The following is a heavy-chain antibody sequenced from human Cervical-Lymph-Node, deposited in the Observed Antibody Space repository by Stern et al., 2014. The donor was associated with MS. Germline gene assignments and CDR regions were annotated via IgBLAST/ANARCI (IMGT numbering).Heavy chain of an antibody. J-gene: IGHJ3*02. CDR3: AAEPMYYSDSVGTFDI. CDR2: IGVGSRTT. CDR1: GFTFTSSA. D-gene: IGHD3-22*01. V-gene: IGHV1-58*01. Sequence: QLVASGPEVKKPGTSVKVSCKASGFTFTSSAVQWVRQARGHTIEWIGRIGVGSRTTNYAQKFQERVTITRDMSTSTAYMELSSLRSEDTAVYYCAAEPMYYSDSVGTFDIWGQGTMVTVSS.